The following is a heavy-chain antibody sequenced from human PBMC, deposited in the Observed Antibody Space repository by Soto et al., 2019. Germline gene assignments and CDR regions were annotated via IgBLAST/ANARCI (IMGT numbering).Heavy chain of an antibody. J-gene: IGHJ6*04. V-gene: IGHV3-30*15. CDR3: VRDPGIRIWLGGVYGLDV. D-gene: IGHD5-18*01. CDR1: GCRLMSYA. CDR2: TSSAGGNT. Sequence: GGSLRLSCSASGCRLMSYAMHWVRQAPSKRLPWVAVTSSAGGNTNYSSSVKGRFTISTANSASTLYLHMSSLRAEDTAVYYCVRDPGIRIWLGGVYGLDVWGKGTRIIVSS.